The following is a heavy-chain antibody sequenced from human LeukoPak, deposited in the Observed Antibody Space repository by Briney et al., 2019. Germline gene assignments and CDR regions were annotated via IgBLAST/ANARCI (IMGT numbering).Heavy chain of an antibody. Sequence: GASVKVSCKASGYTFTSYGISWVRQAPGQGLEWMGWISAYNGNTNYAQKLQGRVTMTTDTSTSTAYMELRSLRSDDTAVYCCARDEVLRFLEGFPPRYYGMDVWGQGTTVTVSS. V-gene: IGHV1-18*01. CDR2: ISAYNGNT. J-gene: IGHJ6*02. CDR1: GYTFTSYG. CDR3: ARDEVLRFLEGFPPRYYGMDV. D-gene: IGHD3-3*01.